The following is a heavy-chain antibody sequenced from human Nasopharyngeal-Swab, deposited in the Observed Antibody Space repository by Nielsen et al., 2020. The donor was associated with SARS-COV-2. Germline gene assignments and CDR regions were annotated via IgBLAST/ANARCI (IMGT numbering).Heavy chain of an antibody. CDR3: ARAREKVGATNY. J-gene: IGHJ4*02. D-gene: IGHD1-26*01. CDR2: ISSGSTYI. CDR1: GFTFSSYN. V-gene: IGHV3-21*04. Sequence: GESLKISCAASGFTFSSYNMNWVRQAPGKGLEWVSSISSGSTYIYYADSVKGRFSISRDNAKNSLYLQMNSLRAEDTAVYYCARAREKVGATNYWGQGTLVTVSS.